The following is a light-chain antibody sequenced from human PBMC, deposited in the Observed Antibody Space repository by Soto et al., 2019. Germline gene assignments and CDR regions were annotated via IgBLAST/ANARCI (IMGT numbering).Light chain of an antibody. Sequence: ENVLTQSPGTLSLSPGERATLSCRASQTVSSYLTWYQQRPGQAPRLLIYGASKRATGIPDRFSGSGSGTDFTHTISRLEPEDFALDYGQQYGTSPITFGQGTRLEIK. V-gene: IGKV3-20*01. CDR2: GAS. CDR1: QTVSSY. J-gene: IGKJ5*01. CDR3: QQYGTSPIT.